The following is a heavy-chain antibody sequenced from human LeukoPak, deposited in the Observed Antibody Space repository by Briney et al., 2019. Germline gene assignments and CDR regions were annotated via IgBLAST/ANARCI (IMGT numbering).Heavy chain of an antibody. Sequence: QPGGSLRLSCAASGFTFSSYSMTWVRLAPGKGLEWISYITRSSSTIHYRDSVKGRFTISRDNAKNSLYLQMNSLRDEDTAVYYCVRDPDALDYWGQGTLVTVSS. J-gene: IGHJ4*02. CDR3: VRDPDALDY. V-gene: IGHV3-48*02. CDR2: ITRSSSTI. CDR1: GFTFSSYS.